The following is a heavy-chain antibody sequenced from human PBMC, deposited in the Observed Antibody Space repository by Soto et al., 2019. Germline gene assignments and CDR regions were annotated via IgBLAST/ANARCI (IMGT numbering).Heavy chain of an antibody. CDR3: ARDGFSNYTSYYYYYYGMDV. J-gene: IGHJ6*02. CDR1: GFTFSSYS. CDR2: ISSSSSYI. Sequence: GGSLRLSCAASGFTFSSYSMNWVRQAPGKGLEWVSSISSSSSYIYYADSVKGRFTISRDNAKNSLYLQMNSLRAEDTAVYYCARDGFSNYTSYYYYYYGMDVWGQGTTVTVSS. V-gene: IGHV3-21*01. D-gene: IGHD4-4*01.